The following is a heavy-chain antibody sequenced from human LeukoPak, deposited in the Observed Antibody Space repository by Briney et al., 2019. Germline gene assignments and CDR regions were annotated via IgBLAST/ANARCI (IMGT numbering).Heavy chain of an antibody. J-gene: IGHJ6*03. CDR2: INSDGSST. CDR1: GYTFSTYW. Sequence: GGSLRLSCAASGYTFSTYWMNWVRQPPGKGLVWVSRINSDGSSTTYADSVMGRFTISRDNATNTLFLQMNSLRADDTAVYYCARSTSHYYYYYMDVWGKGTTVTISS. V-gene: IGHV3-74*01. CDR3: ARSTSHYYYYYMDV.